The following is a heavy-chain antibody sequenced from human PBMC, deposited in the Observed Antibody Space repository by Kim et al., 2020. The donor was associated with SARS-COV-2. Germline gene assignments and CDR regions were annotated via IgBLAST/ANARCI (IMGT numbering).Heavy chain of an antibody. CDR1: GGSISSYY. Sequence: SETLSLTCTVSGGSISSYYWSCIRQPPGKGLEWIGYIYYSGSTNYNPSLKSRVTISVDTSKNQFSLKLSSVTAADTAVYYCARDDRYCSGGSCYSTDYYYYYGMDVWGQGTTVTVSS. V-gene: IGHV4-59*01. D-gene: IGHD2-15*01. CDR2: IYYSGST. J-gene: IGHJ6*02. CDR3: ARDDRYCSGGSCYSTDYYYYYGMDV.